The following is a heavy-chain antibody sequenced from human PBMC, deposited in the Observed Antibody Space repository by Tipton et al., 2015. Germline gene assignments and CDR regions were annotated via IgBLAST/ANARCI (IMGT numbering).Heavy chain of an antibody. CDR2: IYYSGST. V-gene: IGHV4-59*01. CDR1: GGSISSYY. J-gene: IGHJ4*01. D-gene: IGHD2/OR15-2a*01. Sequence: TLSLTCTVSGGSISSYYWSWIRQPPGKGLEWIGYIYYSGSTNYNPSLKSRVTISVDTSKTQFSLKMSSVTASDTAVYYCARGDDSTSMATGFDYWGRGALVTVSS. CDR3: ARGDDSTSMATGFDY.